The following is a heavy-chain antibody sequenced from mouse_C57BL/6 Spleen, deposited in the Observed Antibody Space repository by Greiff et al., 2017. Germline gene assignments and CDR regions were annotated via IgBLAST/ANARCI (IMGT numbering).Heavy chain of an antibody. D-gene: IGHD1-1*01. CDR1: GYTFTSYW. V-gene: IGHV1-7*01. Sequence: VQLQQSGAELVKPGASVKLSCKASGYTFTSYWMHWVKQRPGQGLEWIGYINPSSGYTKYNQKFKDKATLTADKSSSTAYMQLSSLTYEDSAVYYCARGITTVVEGAWFAYWGQGTLVTVSA. CDR3: ARGITTVVEGAWFAY. J-gene: IGHJ3*01. CDR2: INPSSGYT.